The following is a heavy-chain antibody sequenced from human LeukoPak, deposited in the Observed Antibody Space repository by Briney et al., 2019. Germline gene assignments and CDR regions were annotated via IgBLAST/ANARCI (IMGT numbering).Heavy chain of an antibody. V-gene: IGHV3-66*01. CDR3: ARAPPGAGSGSYLYYYYMDV. Sequence: QPGGSLRLSCAASGFTVSSNYMSWVRQAPGKGLEWVSVIYSGGSTYYADSVKGRFTISRDNSKNTLYLQMNSLRAEDTAVYYCARAPPGAGSGSYLYYYYMDVWGKGTTVTISS. CDR1: GFTVSSNY. D-gene: IGHD3-10*01. J-gene: IGHJ6*03. CDR2: IYSGGST.